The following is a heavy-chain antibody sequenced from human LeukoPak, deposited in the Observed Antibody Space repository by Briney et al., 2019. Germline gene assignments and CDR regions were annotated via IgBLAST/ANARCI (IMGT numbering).Heavy chain of an antibody. CDR1: GFTFDDYA. CDR2: ISWNSGSI. Sequence: GRFLRLSCAASGFTFDDYAMHWVRQAPGKGLEWVSGISWNSGSIGYADSVKGRFTISRDNAKNSLYLQMNSLRAEDMALYYCAKDHGYSYGRGFVYWGQGTLVTVSS. V-gene: IGHV3-9*03. CDR3: AKDHGYSYGRGFVY. J-gene: IGHJ4*02. D-gene: IGHD5-18*01.